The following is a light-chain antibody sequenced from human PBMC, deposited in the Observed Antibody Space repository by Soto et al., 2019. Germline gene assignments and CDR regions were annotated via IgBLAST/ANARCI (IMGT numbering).Light chain of an antibody. CDR3: ETWDFNTRV. CDR2: LEGSGSY. J-gene: IGLJ3*02. CDR1: SGDSSYI. V-gene: IGLV4-60*02. Sequence: QSVLTQSSSASASLGSSVKLTCSRSSGDSSYIIAWHQQQPGKAPRYLMKLEGSGSYNKGSGVPDRFSGSSSGADRYLTISNLQFEDEADYYCETWDFNTRVFGGGTKLTVL.